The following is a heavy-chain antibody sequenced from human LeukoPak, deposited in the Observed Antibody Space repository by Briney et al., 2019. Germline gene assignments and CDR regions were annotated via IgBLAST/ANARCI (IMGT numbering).Heavy chain of an antibody. CDR1: GFTFSSYA. CDR2: ISYDGSNK. Sequence: PGGSLRLSCAASGFTFSSYAMHWVRQAPGKALEWVAVISYDGSNKYYADSVKGRFTISRDNSKNTLYLQMNRLRAEDTAVYYCARDKRGGPGYWGQGTLVTVSS. D-gene: IGHD2-15*01. J-gene: IGHJ4*02. CDR3: ARDKRGGPGY. V-gene: IGHV3-30-3*01.